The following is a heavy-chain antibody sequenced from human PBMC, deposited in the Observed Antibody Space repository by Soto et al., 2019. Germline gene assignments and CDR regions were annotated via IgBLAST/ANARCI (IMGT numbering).Heavy chain of an antibody. Sequence: SETLSLTCAVYGGSFSGYYWSWIRQPPGKGLEWIGEINHSGSTNYNPSLKSRVTISVDTSKNQFSLKLSSVTAADTAVYYCARGSTPGIAAAGFRYYYYGMEVRGQGTTVTVSS. CDR1: GGSFSGYY. CDR2: INHSGST. D-gene: IGHD6-13*01. J-gene: IGHJ6*02. CDR3: ARGSTPGIAAAGFRYYYYGMEV. V-gene: IGHV4-34*01.